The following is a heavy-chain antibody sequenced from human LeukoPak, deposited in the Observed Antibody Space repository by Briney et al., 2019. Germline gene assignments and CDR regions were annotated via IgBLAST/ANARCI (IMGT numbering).Heavy chain of an antibody. D-gene: IGHD3-22*01. J-gene: IGHJ4*02. CDR3: ASSGYYFSIDY. Sequence: SQTLSLTCTVSGGSISSCGYYWSWIRQHPGKGLEWIGYIYYSGSTYYNPSLKSRVTISVDTSKNQFSLKLSSVTAADTAVYYCASSGYYFSIDYWGQGTLVTVSS. CDR2: IYYSGST. CDR1: GGSISSCGYY. V-gene: IGHV4-31*03.